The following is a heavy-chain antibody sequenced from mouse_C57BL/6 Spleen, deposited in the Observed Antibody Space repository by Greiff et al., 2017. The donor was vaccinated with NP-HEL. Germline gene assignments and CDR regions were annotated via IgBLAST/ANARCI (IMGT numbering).Heavy chain of an antibody. D-gene: IGHD2-1*01. CDR1: GYTFTTYS. Sequence: VQLQESGAELVKPGASVKMSCKASGYTFTTYSIAWMKQNHGKSLEWIGNFYPYNDDTNYNEKFKGKATLTVDKSSSTAYMELSRLTSDDSAVYYCARRGNYVTWFAYWGQGTLVTVSA. CDR2: FYPYNDDT. J-gene: IGHJ3*01. V-gene: IGHV1-47*01. CDR3: ARRGNYVTWFAY.